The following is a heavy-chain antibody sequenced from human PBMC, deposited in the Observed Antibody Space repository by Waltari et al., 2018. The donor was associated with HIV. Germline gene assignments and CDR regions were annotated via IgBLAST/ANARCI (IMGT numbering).Heavy chain of an antibody. CDR2: FYHSGTT. D-gene: IGHD4-17*01. V-gene: IGHV4-4*02. CDR3: ARARPLLTTWAGVFDI. CDR1: GGAISSSNC. Sequence: QVQLQESGPGLVKPSGTLSLTCVVSGGAISSSNCWSWVRQPPGKGLGWIGEFYHSGTTNYNPSLKSRVAISMDQSENQFSLILNSVTAADTAMYFCARARPLLTTWAGVFDIWGRGTMVIVSS. J-gene: IGHJ3*02.